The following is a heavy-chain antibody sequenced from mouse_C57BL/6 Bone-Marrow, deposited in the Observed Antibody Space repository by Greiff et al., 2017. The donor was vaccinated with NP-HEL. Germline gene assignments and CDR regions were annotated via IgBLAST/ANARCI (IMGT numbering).Heavy chain of an antibody. CDR3: ATKNYGYEAWFAY. J-gene: IGHJ3*01. D-gene: IGHD2-2*01. Sequence: VKLMESGAELVKPGASVKMSCKASGYTFTTYPIEWMKQNHGKSLEWIGNFHPYNDDTKYNEKFKGKATLTVEKSSSTVYLELSRLTSDDSAVYYCATKNYGYEAWFAYWGQGTLVTVSA. CDR2: FHPYNDDT. V-gene: IGHV1-47*01. CDR1: GYTFTTYP.